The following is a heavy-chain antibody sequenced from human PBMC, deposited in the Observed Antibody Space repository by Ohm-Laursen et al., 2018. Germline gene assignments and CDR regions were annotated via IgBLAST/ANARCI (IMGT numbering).Heavy chain of an antibody. CDR2: INHSGST. D-gene: IGHD3-22*01. V-gene: IGHV4-34*01. CDR3: ARDSSGYIDI. CDR1: GGSFSGYY. J-gene: IGHJ3*02. Sequence: SDTLSLTWAVYGGSFSGYYWSWIRQPPGKGLEWIGEINHSGSTNYNPSLKSRVTISVDTSRNQFSLKLSSVTAADTAVYYCARDSSGYIDIWGQGTMVTVSS.